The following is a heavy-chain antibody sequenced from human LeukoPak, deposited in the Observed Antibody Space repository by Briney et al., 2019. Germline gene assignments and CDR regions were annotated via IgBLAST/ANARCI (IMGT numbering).Heavy chain of an antibody. V-gene: IGHV4-4*07. CDR2: INTSGST. J-gene: IGHJ4*02. Sequence: SETLSLTCTYSRGSISNYNWSWIRPTPGEGLEWIGRINTSGSTNCNPPTKRRVTSPADTSKNQFSLKLTSVTAADTAVYYCAREIATSGGNSGALDYWGQGTLVTVSS. CDR1: RGSISNYN. D-gene: IGHD4-23*01. CDR3: AREIATSGGNSGALDY.